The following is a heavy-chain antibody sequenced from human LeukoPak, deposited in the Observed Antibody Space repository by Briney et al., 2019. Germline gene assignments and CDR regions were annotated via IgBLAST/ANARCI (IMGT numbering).Heavy chain of an antibody. V-gene: IGHV1-2*02. D-gene: IGHD6-13*01. CDR2: INPNSGGT. Sequence: ASVKVSCKASGYTFTGYYMHWVRQAPGQGLEWMGWINPNSGGTNFAQNFQGRVTMTRDTSISTAYMELSSLRSDDTAVYYCARDSYSSSWHGSDYWGQGTLVTVSS. J-gene: IGHJ4*02. CDR3: ARDSYSSSWHGSDY. CDR1: GYTFTGYY.